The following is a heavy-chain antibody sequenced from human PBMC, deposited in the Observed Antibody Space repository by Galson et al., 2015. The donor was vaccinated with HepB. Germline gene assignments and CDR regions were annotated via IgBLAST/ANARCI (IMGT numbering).Heavy chain of an antibody. CDR1: GFTFSSYS. CDR2: ISSSSSYI. CDR3: ARDGIAVASYYYYGMDV. V-gene: IGHV3-21*01. D-gene: IGHD6-19*01. Sequence: SLRLSCAASGFTFSSYSMNWVRQAPGKGLEWVSSISSSSSYIYYADSVKGRFTISRDNAKNSLYLQMNSLGAEDTAVYYCARDGIAVASYYYYGMDVWGQGTTVTVSS. J-gene: IGHJ6*02.